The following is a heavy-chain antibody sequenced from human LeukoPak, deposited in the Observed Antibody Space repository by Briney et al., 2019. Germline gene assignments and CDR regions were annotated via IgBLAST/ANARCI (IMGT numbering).Heavy chain of an antibody. D-gene: IGHD3-22*01. CDR3: ARDSLLYYYDSSGGLDY. J-gene: IGHJ4*02. CDR1: GFTCSDYY. CDR2: ISSSGSTI. Sequence: PGGCLRVSCADSGFTCSDYYMSWICPALGKGLEWVSYISSSGSTIYYAESVKGGFTISRENAKNSLYVQMNSLRAEDTAVYYCARDSLLYYYDSSGGLDYWGQGTLVTVSS. V-gene: IGHV3-11*01.